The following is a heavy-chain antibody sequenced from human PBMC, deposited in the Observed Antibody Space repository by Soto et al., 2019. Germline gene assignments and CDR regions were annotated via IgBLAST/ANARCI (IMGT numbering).Heavy chain of an antibody. D-gene: IGHD2-8*01. CDR1: GFTFSSYA. J-gene: IGHJ6*03. Sequence: GGSLRLSCAASGFTFSSYAMSWVRQAPGKGLEWVSAISGSGGSTYYADSVKGRFTISRDNSKNTLYLQMNSLRAEDTAVYYLSIEMVYASHMDGWGKGTTVTVSS. CDR2: ISGSGGST. CDR3: SIEMVYASHMDG. V-gene: IGHV3-23*01.